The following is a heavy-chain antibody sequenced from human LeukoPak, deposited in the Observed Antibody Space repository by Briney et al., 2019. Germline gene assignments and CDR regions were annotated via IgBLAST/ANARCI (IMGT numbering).Heavy chain of an antibody. J-gene: IGHJ4*02. CDR2: IYYRGNT. V-gene: IGHV4-39*01. Sequence: SETLSLTCTVSGGSISSGDYFWGWIRQPPGKGLEWVGSIYYRGNTYYNPSLKSRVTLSADTSKNQFSLKVTSVTAADTAVYYCARASSGYYWDFDYWGQGALVTVSS. D-gene: IGHD3-22*01. CDR3: ARASSGYYWDFDY. CDR1: GGSISSGDYF.